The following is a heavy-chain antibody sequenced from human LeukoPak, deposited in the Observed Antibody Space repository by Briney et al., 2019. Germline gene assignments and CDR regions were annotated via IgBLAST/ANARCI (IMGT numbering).Heavy chain of an antibody. D-gene: IGHD6-19*01. V-gene: IGHV4-59*01. J-gene: IGHJ4*02. CDR2: IYYSGRT. Sequence: PSETLSLTCTVSGGTIRSYYWNWIRQPPGKGLEWIGYIYYSGRTNYNPSVESRVIISVDTSKNQFSLKLSSVTAADTAVYYCARGHSSGWYYFDYWGQGTLVTVSS. CDR1: GGTIRSYY. CDR3: ARGHSSGWYYFDY.